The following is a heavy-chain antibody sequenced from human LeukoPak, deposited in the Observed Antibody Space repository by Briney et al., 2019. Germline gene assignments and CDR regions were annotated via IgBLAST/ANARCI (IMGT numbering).Heavy chain of an antibody. V-gene: IGHV4-31*03. CDR1: GGSISSGGYY. D-gene: IGHD2-2*01. CDR3: AITLGYCSSTSCPDNWFDP. Sequence: SQTLSLTCTVSGGSISSGGYYWSWIRQHPGKGLEWIGYIYYSGSTYYNPSLKSRVTISVDTSKNQFSLKLSSVTAADTAVYYCAITLGYCSSTSCPDNWFDPWGQGTLVTVSS. CDR2: IYYSGST. J-gene: IGHJ5*02.